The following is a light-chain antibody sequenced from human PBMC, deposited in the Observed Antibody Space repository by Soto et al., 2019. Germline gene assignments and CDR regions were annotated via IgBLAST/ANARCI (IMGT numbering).Light chain of an antibody. J-gene: IGLJ3*02. V-gene: IGLV2-14*03. CDR1: SSDLGAYNY. Sequence: QSALTQPASVSGSPGQSIAISCTGTSSDLGAYNYVSWYQQHPGKAPKVIIYDASNRPSGVSDRFSGSKSGYTASLTISGLQADDEADYYCASYTTSSTLVFGGGTKLTVL. CDR2: DAS. CDR3: ASYTTSSTLV.